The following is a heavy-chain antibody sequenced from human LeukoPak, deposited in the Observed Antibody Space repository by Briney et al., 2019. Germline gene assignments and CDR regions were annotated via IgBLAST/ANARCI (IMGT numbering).Heavy chain of an antibody. CDR2: ISGSGRSI. CDR3: ARDEDTSALSEY. Sequence: PGGSLRLSCAASGFTFSTYGMSWVRQAPGKGLECVSGISGSGRSIYYADSVKGRFTISRDNSKSTLYLHMDSLRAEDTAVYYCARDEDTSALSEYWGQGTLVTVSS. D-gene: IGHD2/OR15-2a*01. J-gene: IGHJ4*02. V-gene: IGHV3-23*01. CDR1: GFTFSTYG.